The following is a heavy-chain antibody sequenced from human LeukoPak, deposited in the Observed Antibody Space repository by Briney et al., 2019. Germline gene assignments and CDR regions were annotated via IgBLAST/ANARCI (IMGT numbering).Heavy chain of an antibody. CDR1: GYTFTSYY. V-gene: IGHV1-46*03. CDR3: ARESIAAAHDY. CDR2: INPSGGST. Sequence: ASVKVSCKASGYTFTSYYMHWVRQAPGQGLEWMGIINPSGGSTSYAQKFQGRVTMTRDTSTSTVYLELRRLRSEDTAVYYCARESIAAAHDYWGQGTLVTVSS. J-gene: IGHJ4*02. D-gene: IGHD6-13*01.